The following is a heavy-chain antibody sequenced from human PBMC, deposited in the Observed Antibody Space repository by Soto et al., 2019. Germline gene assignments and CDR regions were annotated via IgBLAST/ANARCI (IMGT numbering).Heavy chain of an antibody. CDR2: VSTFNGNA. CDR3: ARLTGYSSGWYAT. J-gene: IGHJ5*02. Sequence: ASVKASCKTSGYTFSNYGIAWVRQAPGQGLECMGWVSTFNGNAHYAQSLQDRVTMTTDASTNTVYLELTSLRSDDTGVYYCARLTGYSSGWYATWGQGTLVTVSS. CDR1: GYTFSNYG. D-gene: IGHD6-19*01. V-gene: IGHV1-18*01.